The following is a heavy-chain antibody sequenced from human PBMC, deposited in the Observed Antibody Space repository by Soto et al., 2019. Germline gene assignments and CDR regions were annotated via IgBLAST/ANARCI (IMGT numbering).Heavy chain of an antibody. J-gene: IGHJ4*02. Sequence: ASVEVSCQASLYTFPMYGINCVRQAPGRGLEWMGWINPGNGNTKYSQQFQGRVIIDRDTSASTAYMELSSLRSEDTAVEDCARGGYFDSSNYLDYWDLGTLVTFSS. CDR2: INPGNGNT. D-gene: IGHD3-22*01. CDR3: ARGGYFDSSNYLDY. V-gene: IGHV1-3*01. CDR1: LYTFPMYG.